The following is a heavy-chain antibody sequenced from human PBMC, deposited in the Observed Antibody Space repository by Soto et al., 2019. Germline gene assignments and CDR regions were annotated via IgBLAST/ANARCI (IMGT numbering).Heavy chain of an antibody. Sequence: SETLSLTCTVSGGSISSSSYYWGWIRQPPGKGLEWIGSIYYSGSTYYNPSLKCRVTISVDTSKNQFSLKLSSVTAADTAVYYCARHSKKYYFDYWGQGTLVTVSS. CDR2: IYYSGST. CDR1: GGSISSSSYY. J-gene: IGHJ4*02. CDR3: ARHSKKYYFDY. V-gene: IGHV4-39*01.